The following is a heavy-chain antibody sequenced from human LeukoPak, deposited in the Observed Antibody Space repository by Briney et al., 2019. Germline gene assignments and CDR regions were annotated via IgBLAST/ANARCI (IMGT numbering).Heavy chain of an antibody. CDR1: GFTFSNAW. CDR2: IKSNTDGGTT. Sequence: GGSLRLSCAASGFTFSNAWMSWVRQAPGKGLEWVGRIKSNTDGGTTDYAAPVKGRFTISRDDSKNTLYLQMNRLKTEDTAVYYCTTDPEYWGQGTLVTVSS. V-gene: IGHV3-15*01. CDR3: TTDPEY. J-gene: IGHJ4*02.